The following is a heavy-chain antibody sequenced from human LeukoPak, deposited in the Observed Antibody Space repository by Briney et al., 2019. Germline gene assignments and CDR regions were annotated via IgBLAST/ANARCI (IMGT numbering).Heavy chain of an antibody. J-gene: IGHJ5*02. CDR1: GYTFSSYG. Sequence: ASVKVSCKASGYTFSSYGISWLRQALGQGLEWMGWISAYNGNTNYAQKLQGRVTMTTDTSTSTAYMELRSLRSDDTAVYYCARGHDSDLYNCFEPWGQGTLVTVSS. D-gene: IGHD3-16*02. V-gene: IGHV1-18*01. CDR2: ISAYNGNT. CDR3: ARGHDSDLYNCFEP.